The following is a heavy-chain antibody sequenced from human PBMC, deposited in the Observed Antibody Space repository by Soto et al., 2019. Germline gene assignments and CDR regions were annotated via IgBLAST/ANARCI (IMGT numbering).Heavy chain of an antibody. CDR2: IVVGSGNT. Sequence: QMQLVQSGPEVKKPGTSVKVSCKASGFTFTSSAVQWVRQARGQRLEWIGWIVVGSGNTNYAQKFQERVTITRDMSTSTAYMELSSLRSEDTAVYYCAAGIAVAGTLPDYWGQGTLVTVSS. V-gene: IGHV1-58*01. J-gene: IGHJ4*02. D-gene: IGHD6-19*01. CDR1: GFTFTSSA. CDR3: AAGIAVAGTLPDY.